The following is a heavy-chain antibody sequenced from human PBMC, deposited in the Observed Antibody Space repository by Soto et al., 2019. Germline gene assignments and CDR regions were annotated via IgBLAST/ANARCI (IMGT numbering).Heavy chain of an antibody. CDR2: LIPIFGTA. J-gene: IGHJ6*02. Sequence: QVQLVQSGAAVKKPGSSVKVSCKAPGGTFSSYAISWVRQAPGQGREWMGGLIPIFGTANHAQKFQRRVTKSEDEWRRECNMEVSSLRSEDTAVYYCARSLGASNSIDLYYYYYYGMDVWGQGTTVTVSS. CDR1: GGTFSSYA. V-gene: IGHV1-69*01. CDR3: ARSLGASNSIDLYYYYYYGMDV. D-gene: IGHD6-6*01.